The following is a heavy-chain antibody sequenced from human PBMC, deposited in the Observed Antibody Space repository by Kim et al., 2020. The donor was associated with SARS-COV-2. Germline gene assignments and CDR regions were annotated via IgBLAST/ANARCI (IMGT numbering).Heavy chain of an antibody. Sequence: GGSLRLSCAASGFTFSSYAMHWVRQAPGKGLEWVAVISYDGSNKYYADSVKGRFTISRDNSKNTLYLQMNSLRAEDTAVYYCARGPGFDYYDSSGSFDYWGQGTLVTVSS. CDR2: ISYDGSNK. CDR1: GFTFSSYA. D-gene: IGHD3-22*01. CDR3: ARGPGFDYYDSSGSFDY. J-gene: IGHJ4*02. V-gene: IGHV3-30*04.